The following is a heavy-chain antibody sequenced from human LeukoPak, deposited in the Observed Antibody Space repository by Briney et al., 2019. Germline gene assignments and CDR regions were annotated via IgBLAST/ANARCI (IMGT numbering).Heavy chain of an antibody. CDR2: IIPIFGTA. Sequence: GSSVKVSCKASGGTFSSYAISWVRQAPGQGLEWMGGIIPIFGTANYAQKFQGRVTITADESTSTAYMELSSLRSEDTAVYYCARGTYCSGTSCPLGYWGQGTLVTVSS. CDR1: GGTFSSYA. V-gene: IGHV1-69*01. J-gene: IGHJ4*02. CDR3: ARGTYCSGTSCPLGY. D-gene: IGHD2-2*01.